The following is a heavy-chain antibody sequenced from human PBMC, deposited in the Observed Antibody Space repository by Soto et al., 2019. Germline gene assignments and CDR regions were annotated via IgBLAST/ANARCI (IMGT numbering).Heavy chain of an antibody. J-gene: IGHJ3*02. CDR2: IYPGDSET. Sequence: GESLKISCKGSGYSFTSYWIGWVRQMPGKGLEWMGIIYPGDSETRYGPSFEGQVTMSADKSISTAYLQWNSLKASDTAMYYCARTGGPVAFDIWGQGTMVTVSS. V-gene: IGHV5-51*01. CDR3: ARTGGPVAFDI. D-gene: IGHD2-15*01. CDR1: GYSFTSYW.